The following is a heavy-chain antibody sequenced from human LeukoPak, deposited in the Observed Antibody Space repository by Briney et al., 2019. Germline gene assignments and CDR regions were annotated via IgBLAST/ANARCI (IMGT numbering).Heavy chain of an antibody. CDR2: IRYDGSNK. CDR3: ARVGWGSGWGDYYYYYMDV. CDR1: GFTFSSYG. D-gene: IGHD6-19*01. J-gene: IGHJ6*03. Sequence: TGGSLRLSCAASGFTFSSYGMHWVRQAPGKGLEWVAFIRYDGSNKYYADSVKGRFTISRDNSKNTLYLQMNSLRAEDTAVYYCARVGWGSGWGDYYYYYMDVWGKGTTVTVSS. V-gene: IGHV3-30*02.